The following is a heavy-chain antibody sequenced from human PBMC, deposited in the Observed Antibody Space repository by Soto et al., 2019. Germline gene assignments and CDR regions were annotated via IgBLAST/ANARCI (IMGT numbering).Heavy chain of an antibody. D-gene: IGHD3-22*01. J-gene: IGHJ4*02. CDR1: GFTFRGYA. CDR2: ISGSGDSA. CDR3: AKEGAGYYDSSPYDY. Sequence: PGGSLRLSCAASGFTFRGYAMTWVRQAPGKGLEWVSSISGSGDSAHYADSVKGRSTVSRDNSKNTFYLQMNSLRAEDTALYYCAKEGAGYYDSSPYDYWGKGTLVTVLL. V-gene: IGHV3-23*01.